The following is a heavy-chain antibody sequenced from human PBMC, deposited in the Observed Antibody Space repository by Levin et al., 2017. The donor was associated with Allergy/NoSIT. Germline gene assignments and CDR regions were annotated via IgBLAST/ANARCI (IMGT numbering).Heavy chain of an antibody. J-gene: IGHJ4*02. CDR1: GYSISSGYY. CDR3: ARDASIAAADIDY. Sequence: SQTLSLTCAVSGYSISSGYYWGWIRQPPGKGLEWIGSIYHSGSTYYNPSLKSRVTISVDTSKNQFSLKLSSVTAADTAVYYCARDASIAAADIDYWGQGTLVTVSS. D-gene: IGHD6-13*01. CDR2: IYHSGST. V-gene: IGHV4-38-2*02.